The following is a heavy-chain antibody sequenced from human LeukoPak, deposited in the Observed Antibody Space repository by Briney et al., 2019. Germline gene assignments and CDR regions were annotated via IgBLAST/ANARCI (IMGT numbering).Heavy chain of an antibody. Sequence: GGSLRLSCAASGFTFASYSMSWVRQAPGKGLEWVSSISGSGGSTYYADSVKGRFTISRDNSKNTLYLQMNSLRAEDTAVYYCANAAITMVRGVIIGDYYYYMDVWGKGTTVTVSS. CDR3: ANAAITMVRGVIIGDYYYYMDV. D-gene: IGHD3-10*01. V-gene: IGHV3-23*01. CDR2: ISGSGGST. CDR1: GFTFASYS. J-gene: IGHJ6*03.